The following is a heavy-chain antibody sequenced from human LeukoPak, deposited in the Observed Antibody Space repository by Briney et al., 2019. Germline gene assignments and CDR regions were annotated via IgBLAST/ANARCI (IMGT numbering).Heavy chain of an antibody. CDR2: INPNSGGT. D-gene: IGHD1-14*01. Sequence: ASVKVSCKASGYTFTGYYMHWVRQAPGQGLEWMGWINPNSGGTNYAQKFQGRVTMTRDTSISTAYMELSRLRSDDTAVHYCARDWGRGSGTYDYWGQGTLVTVSS. V-gene: IGHV1-2*02. CDR3: ARDWGRGSGTYDY. J-gene: IGHJ4*02. CDR1: GYTFTGYY.